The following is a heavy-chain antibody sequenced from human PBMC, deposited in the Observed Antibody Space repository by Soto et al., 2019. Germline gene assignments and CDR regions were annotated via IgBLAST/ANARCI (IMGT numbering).Heavy chain of an antibody. CDR2: ISSSSSYT. V-gene: IGHV3-11*06. J-gene: IGHJ4*02. CDR1: GFTFSDYY. CDR3: AAHSSGGSCYSFYC. D-gene: IGHD2-15*01. Sequence: PGGSLRLSCAVSGFTFSDYYMSWIRQAPGKGLEWASYISSSSSYTNYADSVKGRFSISRDNAKNSLYLQMNRLRVEDTAVYYCAAHSSGGSCYSFYCWGQGS.